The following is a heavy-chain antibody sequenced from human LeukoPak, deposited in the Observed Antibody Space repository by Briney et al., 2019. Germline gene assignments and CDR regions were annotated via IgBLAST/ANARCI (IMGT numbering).Heavy chain of an antibody. CDR3: ATRTMIRGVRGPYYYYGMDV. V-gene: IGHV1-18*01. D-gene: IGHD3-10*01. Sequence: ASVKVSCKASGYTFTSYGISWVRQAPGQGLEWMGWISAYNGNTNYAQKLQGRVTMTTDTSTSTAYMELRSLRSDDTAVYYCATRTMIRGVRGPYYYYGMDVWGQGTTVTVSS. CDR2: ISAYNGNT. J-gene: IGHJ6*02. CDR1: GYTFTSYG.